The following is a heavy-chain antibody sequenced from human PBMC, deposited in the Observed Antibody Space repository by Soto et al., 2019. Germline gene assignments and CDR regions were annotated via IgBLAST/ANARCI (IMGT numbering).Heavy chain of an antibody. J-gene: IGHJ4*02. V-gene: IGHV4-39*01. Sequence: SETLSLTCTVSGVSISSSSYYWGWIRQPPGKGLEWIGSIYYGGSTYYNPSLKSRVAISVDSSRNQFSLNLSSVTAADTAVYYCARHREKWLPSPFDSWGQGTLVTVSS. CDR3: ARHREKWLPSPFDS. CDR2: IYYGGST. D-gene: IGHD5-12*01. CDR1: GVSISSSSYY.